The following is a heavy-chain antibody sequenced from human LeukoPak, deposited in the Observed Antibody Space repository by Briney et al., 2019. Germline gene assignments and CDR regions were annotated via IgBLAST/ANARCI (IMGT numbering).Heavy chain of an antibody. D-gene: IGHD2-15*01. V-gene: IGHV4-30-4*08. CDR3: ARTVVAAEDYFDY. Sequence: SETLSLTCTVSGGSISSGDYYWSWIRQPPGKGLEWIGYIYYSGSTYYNPSLKSRVIISVDTSKNQFSLKLSSVTAADTAVYYCARTVVAAEDYFDYWGQGTLVTVSS. CDR1: GGSISSGDYY. J-gene: IGHJ4*02. CDR2: IYYSGST.